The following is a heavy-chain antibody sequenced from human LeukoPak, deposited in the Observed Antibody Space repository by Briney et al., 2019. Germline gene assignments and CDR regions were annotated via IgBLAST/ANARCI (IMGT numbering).Heavy chain of an antibody. CDR1: GGTFSSYA. J-gene: IGHJ6*02. CDR2: IIPIFGTA. Sequence: SVKVSCKASGGTFSSYAISWVRQAPGQGLEWMGGIIPIFGTANYAQKFQGRVTITADEFTSTAYMELSSLRSEDTAVYYCARGFLTGCSSTSCYTKGHYYGMDVWGQGTTVTVSS. D-gene: IGHD2-2*02. V-gene: IGHV1-69*13. CDR3: ARGFLTGCSSTSCYTKGHYYGMDV.